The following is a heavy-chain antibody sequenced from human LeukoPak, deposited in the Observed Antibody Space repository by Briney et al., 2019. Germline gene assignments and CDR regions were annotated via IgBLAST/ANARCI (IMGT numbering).Heavy chain of an antibody. Sequence: SETLSLTCAVYVGSFSGYYWSWIRQPPGKGLEWIGEINHSGSTNYNPSLKSRVTISVDTSKNQFSLKLSSVTAADTAVYYCARGYSSGWYSVGFDYWGQGTLVTVSS. V-gene: IGHV4-34*01. CDR3: ARGYSSGWYSVGFDY. CDR1: VGSFSGYY. CDR2: INHSGST. D-gene: IGHD6-13*01. J-gene: IGHJ4*02.